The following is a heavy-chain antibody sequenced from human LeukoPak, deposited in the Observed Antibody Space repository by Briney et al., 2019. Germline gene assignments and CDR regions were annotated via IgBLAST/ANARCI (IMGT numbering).Heavy chain of an antibody. CDR1: GYTFTSYD. J-gene: IGHJ3*02. V-gene: IGHV1-8*01. D-gene: IGHD6-13*01. Sequence: ASVKVPCKASGYTFTSYDINWVRQATGQGLEWMGWMNPNSGNTGYVQKFQGRVIMTRNTSISTAYMELSSLRSEDTAVYYCARTPGYSSSLRNAFDIWGQGTMVTVSS. CDR2: MNPNSGNT. CDR3: ARTPGYSSSLRNAFDI.